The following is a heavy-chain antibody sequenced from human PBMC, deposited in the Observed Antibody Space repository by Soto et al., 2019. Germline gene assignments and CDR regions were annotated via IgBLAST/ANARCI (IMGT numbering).Heavy chain of an antibody. V-gene: IGHV1-8*01. CDR1: GYTFTSYD. CDR2: MNPNSGNT. J-gene: IGHJ3*02. Sequence: QVQLVQSGAEVKKPGASVKVSCKASGYTFTSYDINWVRQATGQGLEWMGWMNPNSGNTGYAQKFQGRVTMTRNTSISTAYMGLSSLRSEDTAVYYCARGAYYYDSSGGDAFDIWGQGTMVTVSS. CDR3: ARGAYYYDSSGGDAFDI. D-gene: IGHD3-22*01.